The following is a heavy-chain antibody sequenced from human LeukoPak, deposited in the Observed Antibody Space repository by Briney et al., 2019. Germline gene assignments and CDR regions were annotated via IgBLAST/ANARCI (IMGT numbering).Heavy chain of an antibody. D-gene: IGHD3-22*01. CDR2: IYYSGST. Sequence: SETLSLACTVSGGSISSSSYYWGWIRQPPGKGLEWIGSIYYSGSTYYNPSLKSRVTISVDTSKNQFSLKLSSVTAADTAVYYCARHVGDYYDSSGYYLDYWGQGTLVTVSS. CDR1: GGSISSSSYY. V-gene: IGHV4-39*01. J-gene: IGHJ4*02. CDR3: ARHVGDYYDSSGYYLDY.